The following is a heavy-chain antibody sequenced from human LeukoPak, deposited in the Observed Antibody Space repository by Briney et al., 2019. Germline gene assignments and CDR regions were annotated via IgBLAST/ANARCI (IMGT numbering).Heavy chain of an antibody. CDR2: LYPIDFDK. Sequence: GESLKISCKASGYKFTSYWIAWVRQMPGHGLEWVGGLYPIDFDKPYSPSFQGQVTMSADRSIHAAYLQWSSLKASDTALYYCVRQIFVPGTSQLRTFDAWGQGTQVSVSS. D-gene: IGHD3-3*01. V-gene: IGHV5-51*01. CDR3: VRQIFVPGTSQLRTFDA. J-gene: IGHJ4*02. CDR1: GYKFTSYW.